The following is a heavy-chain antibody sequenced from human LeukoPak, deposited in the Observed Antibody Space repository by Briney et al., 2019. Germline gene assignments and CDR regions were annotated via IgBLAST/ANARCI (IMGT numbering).Heavy chain of an antibody. D-gene: IGHD3-22*01. J-gene: IGHJ4*02. CDR1: GFTFTTYD. V-gene: IGHV1-69*04. CDR2: IVPAIGVA. Sequence: SVKVSCKASGFTFTTYDINWVRQAPGQGLEWVGRIVPAIGVATYAQSLQGRVIITADRSTNTAYMELSSLRFEDSAVYFCARHSSRGHYYDFDFWGQGSLVTVSS. CDR3: ARHSSRGHYYDFDF.